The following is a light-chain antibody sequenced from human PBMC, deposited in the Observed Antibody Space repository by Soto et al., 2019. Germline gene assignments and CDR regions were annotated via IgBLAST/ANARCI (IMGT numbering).Light chain of an antibody. Sequence: EIVLSPSLRTPSLSLGERATLSRRAIQSVNSSYLVWYQQKPGQAPTLLIYGASSRATGSADRFSGSGSGTNFTLTISRLEPEDFAVYYCQQYGSTPPITFGQGTKLEIK. CDR1: QSVNSSY. CDR3: QQYGSTPPIT. CDR2: GAS. J-gene: IGKJ5*01. V-gene: IGKV3-20*01.